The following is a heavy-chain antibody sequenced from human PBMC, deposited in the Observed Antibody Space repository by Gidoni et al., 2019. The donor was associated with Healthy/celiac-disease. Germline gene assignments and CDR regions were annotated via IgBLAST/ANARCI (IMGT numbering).Heavy chain of an antibody. CDR1: GGSISSSSYY. D-gene: IGHD3-22*01. CDR2: IYYSGST. J-gene: IGHJ3*02. CDR3: ARRDYYDSSGYYHRGDAFDI. Sequence: QLQLQESGPGLVKPSETLSLTCTVSGGSISSSSYYWGWIRQPPGKGLEWIGSIYYSGSTYYNPSLKSRVTISVDTSKNQFSLKLSSVTAADTAVYYCARRDYYDSSGYYHRGDAFDIWGQGTMVTVSS. V-gene: IGHV4-39*07.